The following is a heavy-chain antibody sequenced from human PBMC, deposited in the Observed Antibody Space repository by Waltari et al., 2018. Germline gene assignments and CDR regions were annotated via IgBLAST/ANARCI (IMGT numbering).Heavy chain of an antibody. Sequence: QVQLQESGPGLVKPSETLSLTCPVSGGSISSNYWSWIRQPPGKGLEWIGRIYGSGGSTDHNPSLKSRVTISRVASKNQFSLKLSSVTAADTARYYCARAGGSSYFSAIDYWGQGVLVTVSS. J-gene: IGHJ4*02. CDR3: ARAGGSSYFSAIDY. V-gene: IGHV4-4*07. D-gene: IGHD2-15*01. CDR2: IYGSGGST. CDR1: GGSISSNY.